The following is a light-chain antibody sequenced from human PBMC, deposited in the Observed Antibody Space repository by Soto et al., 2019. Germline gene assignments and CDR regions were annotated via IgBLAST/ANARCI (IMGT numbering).Light chain of an antibody. CDR1: SSNIGNNY. J-gene: IGLJ1*01. CDR3: GTWESGLSAYV. CDR2: DNN. V-gene: IGLV1-51*01. Sequence: QSVLTQPPSVSAAPGQKVTISCSGSSSNIGNNYVSWYQQLPGTAPKLLIYDNNKRPSGIPDRFSGSKSGTSATLGITGRQSGDEADYYCGTWESGLSAYVFGAGHKVTVL.